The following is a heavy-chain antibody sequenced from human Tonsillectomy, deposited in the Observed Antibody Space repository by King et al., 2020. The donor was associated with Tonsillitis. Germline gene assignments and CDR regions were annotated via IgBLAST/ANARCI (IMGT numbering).Heavy chain of an antibody. CDR2: INPSGGST. Sequence: QLVQSGAEVKKPGASVKVSCKASGYTFTSYYMHWVRQAPGQGLEWMGIINPSGGSTSYAQKFQGRDTMTRDTSTSTVYMELSSLRSEDTAVYYCARDEQTGDDAFDIWGQGTMVTVSS. CDR3: ARDEQTGDDAFDI. CDR1: GYTFTSYY. J-gene: IGHJ3*02. V-gene: IGHV1-46*03. D-gene: IGHD7-27*01.